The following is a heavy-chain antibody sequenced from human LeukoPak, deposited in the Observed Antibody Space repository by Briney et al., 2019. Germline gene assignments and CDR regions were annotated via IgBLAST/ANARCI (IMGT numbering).Heavy chain of an antibody. CDR3: AKANKVGAGPGGLDDAFDI. D-gene: IGHD1-26*01. J-gene: IGHJ3*02. Sequence: GGTLRLSCAASGFTFSSYGMSWVRQAPGKGLEWVSAISGSGGSTYYADSAKGRFTISRDNSKNTLYLQMNSLRAEDTAVYYCAKANKVGAGPGGLDDAFDIWGQRAMVTVSS. V-gene: IGHV3-23*01. CDR2: ISGSGGST. CDR1: GFTFSSYG.